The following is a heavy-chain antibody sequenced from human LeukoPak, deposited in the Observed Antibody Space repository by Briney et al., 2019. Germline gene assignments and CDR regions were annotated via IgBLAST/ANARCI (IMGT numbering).Heavy chain of an antibody. CDR2: TYYRSKWYN. CDR3: ARDPRVSAGWQFDY. D-gene: IGHD6-19*01. Sequence: SQTLSLTCAISGDSVSSKSATWNWIRQSPSRGLEWLGKTYYRSKWYNDSAVSVRSRITISPDTSKNQFSLQLNSVTPEDTAMYYCARDPRVSAGWQFDYWGQGTLVTVSS. J-gene: IGHJ4*02. CDR1: GDSVSSKSAT. V-gene: IGHV6-1*01.